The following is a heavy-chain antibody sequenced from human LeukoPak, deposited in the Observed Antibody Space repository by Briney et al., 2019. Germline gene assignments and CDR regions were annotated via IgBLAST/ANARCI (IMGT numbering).Heavy chain of an antibody. D-gene: IGHD3-22*01. J-gene: IGHJ6*03. CDR2: INHSGST. V-gene: IGHV4-34*01. Sequence: PSETLSLTCAVYGGSFSGYYWSWIRQPPGKGLEWIGEINHSGSTNYNPSLKSRVTMSVDTSKNQFSLKLSSVTAADTAVYYCARGVPDSSGYTRVYYYYMDVWGKGTTVTISS. CDR1: GGSFSGYY. CDR3: ARGVPDSSGYTRVYYYYMDV.